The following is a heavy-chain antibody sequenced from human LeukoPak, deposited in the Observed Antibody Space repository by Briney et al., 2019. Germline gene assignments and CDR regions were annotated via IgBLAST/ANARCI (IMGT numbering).Heavy chain of an antibody. CDR1: GFTFSDYY. V-gene: IGHV3-15*04. D-gene: IGHD1-7*01. J-gene: IGHJ6*02. CDR2: TVSEIDGGTT. CDR3: TTDEDWNYARKDV. Sequence: PGGSLRLSCAASGFTFSDYYMSWVRQVPGKGLEWVGQTVSEIDGGTTDYAAPVKGRFTISRDDSKSTLYLQMNSLKIEDTAVYYCTTDEDWNYARKDVWGQGATVIVSS.